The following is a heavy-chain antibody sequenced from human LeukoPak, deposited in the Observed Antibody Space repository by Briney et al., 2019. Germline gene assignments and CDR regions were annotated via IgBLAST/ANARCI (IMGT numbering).Heavy chain of an antibody. CDR2: IYYSGST. CDR3: ARYAIYFGAFDI. D-gene: IGHD2/OR15-2a*01. Sequence: PSETLSLTCTVSGGSISSGGYYWGWIREPPGKGLEWIGYIYYSGSTYYNTSLKSRVSILVDTSKNHFSLKQSSVTAADTAVYYCARYAIYFGAFDIWGQGTMVTVSS. CDR1: GGSISSGGYY. J-gene: IGHJ3*02. V-gene: IGHV4-30-4*01.